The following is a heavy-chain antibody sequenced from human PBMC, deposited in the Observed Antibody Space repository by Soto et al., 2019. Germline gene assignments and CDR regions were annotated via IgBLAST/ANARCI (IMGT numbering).Heavy chain of an antibody. CDR2: IVPSLDTT. V-gene: IGHV1-69*11. CDR1: GGTFSSSG. CDR3: AVGPQPRYPADPCAVDV. Sequence: QVHLVQSGTEVKKPGSSVKVSCKASGGTFSSSGFSWVRQAPGQGLEWMGMIVPSLDTTNYAQKFQARVTITADEVTRTAYMELRSLRSEDTALYYCAVGPQPRYPADPCAVDVWGQGSRVIVSS. D-gene: IGHD1-20*01. J-gene: IGHJ6*02.